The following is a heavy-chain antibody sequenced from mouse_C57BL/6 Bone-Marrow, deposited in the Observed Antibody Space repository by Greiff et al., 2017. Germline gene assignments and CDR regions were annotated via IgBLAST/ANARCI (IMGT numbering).Heavy chain of an antibody. D-gene: IGHD1-1*01. CDR3: ASPASETVMDY. CDR1: GFTFSSYG. V-gene: IGHV5-6*01. J-gene: IGHJ4*01. CDR2: ISSGGSYT. Sequence: EVQRVESGGDFVKPGGSLKFSCAASGFTFSSYGMYWVRQTPDQRLEWVASISSGGSYTKYPHSVQGRFTITRDNAKNTPYLQMSSLKSEDTAMYYWASPASETVMDYGGQGTSVTVSS.